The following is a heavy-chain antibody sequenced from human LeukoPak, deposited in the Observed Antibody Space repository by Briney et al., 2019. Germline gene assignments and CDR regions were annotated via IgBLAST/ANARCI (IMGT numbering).Heavy chain of an antibody. D-gene: IGHD2-15*01. CDR3: AREVVAPNGFDP. Sequence: PSQTLSLTCTVSGGSISSGDYYWSWIRQPPGKGLEWIGYIYYSGSTYYNPSLKSRVTISVDTSKNQFSLKLSSVTAADTAVYYCAREVVAPNGFDPWGQGTLVTVSS. J-gene: IGHJ5*02. CDR2: IYYSGST. V-gene: IGHV4-30-4*08. CDR1: GGSISSGDYY.